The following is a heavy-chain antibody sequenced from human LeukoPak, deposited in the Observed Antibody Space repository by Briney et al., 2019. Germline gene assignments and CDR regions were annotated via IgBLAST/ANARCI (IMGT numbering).Heavy chain of an antibody. Sequence: GGSLRLSCVASGSTFSSSGMSWVRQAPGKGLEWVSIVSASGATTYYANSVKGRFTISRDNSRNTFYLQMNSLRADDTAVYYCATTKYFQVWGQGTLVTVSS. CDR1: GSTFSSSG. CDR3: ATTKYFQV. CDR2: VSASGATT. V-gene: IGHV3-23*01. J-gene: IGHJ1*01. D-gene: IGHD1-14*01.